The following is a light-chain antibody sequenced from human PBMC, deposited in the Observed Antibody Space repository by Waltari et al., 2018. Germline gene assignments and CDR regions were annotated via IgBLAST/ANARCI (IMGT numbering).Light chain of an antibody. CDR3: QSYDSSLSGSV. J-gene: IGLJ2*01. CDR1: SSSIGAGYD. CDR2: GNN. V-gene: IGLV1-40*01. Sequence: QSVLTQPPSVSGAPGQRVTISCTGSSSSIGAGYDVNWYQQLPGTAPKLLIYGNNNRPSGVPDRFSGSKSGTPASLAITGLQAEDEADYYSQSYDSSLSGSVFGGGTILTVL.